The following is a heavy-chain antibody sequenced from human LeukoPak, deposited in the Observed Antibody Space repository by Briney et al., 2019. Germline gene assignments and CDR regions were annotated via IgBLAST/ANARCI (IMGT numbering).Heavy chain of an antibody. D-gene: IGHD6-19*01. CDR2: IIPIFGTA. V-gene: IGHV1-69*05. Sequence: ASVKVSCKASGGTFSSYAISWVRQAPGQGLEWMGGIIPIFGTANYAQKFQGGVTITTDESTSTAYMELSSLRSEDTAVYYCAQKGYSSGWYSYYWGQGTLVTVSS. J-gene: IGHJ4*02. CDR3: AQKGYSSGWYSYY. CDR1: GGTFSSYA.